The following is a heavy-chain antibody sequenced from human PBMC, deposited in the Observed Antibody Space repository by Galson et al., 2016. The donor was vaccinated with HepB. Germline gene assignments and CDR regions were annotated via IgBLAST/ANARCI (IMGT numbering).Heavy chain of an antibody. CDR2: IPYDGSEN. Sequence: SLRLSCAGSGYVFSTYAMHWVRQAPGKGLEWVAVIPYDGSENYYANPVKGRFTISRDNSKNTLYLQMNSLRPQDSAVYYRARGATSYGRYYYGLDLWGQGTTVSVSS. V-gene: IGHV3-30*04. CDR1: GYVFSTYA. D-gene: IGHD3-10*01. CDR3: ARGATSYGRYYYGLDL. J-gene: IGHJ6*02.